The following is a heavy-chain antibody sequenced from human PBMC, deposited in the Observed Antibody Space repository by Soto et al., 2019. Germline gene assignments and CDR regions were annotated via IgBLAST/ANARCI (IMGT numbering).Heavy chain of an antibody. CDR3: SRGDATKIVVTTYYGMDV. CDR1: GGTLRNYG. J-gene: IGHJ6*02. Sequence: QVQLVQSGAEVKKPGSSVRVSCKASGGTLRNYGISWVRQAPGQGLEWMGGIIPVFGTANYAQKFQGRVTLTADESTSTVYMDVISLRSEDTAVYYCSRGDATKIVVTTYYGMDVWGQGTTVTVSS. V-gene: IGHV1-69*12. CDR2: IIPVFGTA. D-gene: IGHD4-17*01.